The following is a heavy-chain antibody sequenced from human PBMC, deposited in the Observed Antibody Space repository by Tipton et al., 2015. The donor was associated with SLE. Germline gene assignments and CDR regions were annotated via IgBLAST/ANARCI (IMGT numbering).Heavy chain of an antibody. V-gene: IGHV3-30*02. J-gene: IGHJ4*02. CDR3: ARARYSSGWYTYYFDY. D-gene: IGHD6-19*01. Sequence: SLRLSCAASGFTFSSYGMHWVRQAPGKGLEWVAFIRYDGSNKYYADSVKGRFTISRDNSKNTLYLQMNSLRAEDTAVYYCARARYSSGWYTYYFDYWGQGTLVTVSS. CDR2: IRYDGSNK. CDR1: GFTFSSYG.